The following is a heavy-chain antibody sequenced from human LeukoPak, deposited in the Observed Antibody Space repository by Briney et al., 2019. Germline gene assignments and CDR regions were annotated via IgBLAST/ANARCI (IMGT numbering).Heavy chain of an antibody. J-gene: IGHJ4*02. Sequence: ASVKVSCKASGYTFTGYYMHWVRQAPGQGLEWMGWINPNSGGTNYAQKFQGRVTMTRDTSISTAYMELSRLRSDDTAVYYCARGRYCSGGSCLFDYWGQGTLVTVSS. D-gene: IGHD2-15*01. V-gene: IGHV1-2*02. CDR3: ARGRYCSGGSCLFDY. CDR2: INPNSGGT. CDR1: GYTFTGYY.